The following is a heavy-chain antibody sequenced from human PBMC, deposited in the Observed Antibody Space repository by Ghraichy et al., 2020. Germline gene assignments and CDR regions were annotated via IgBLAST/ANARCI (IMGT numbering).Heavy chain of an antibody. Sequence: GGSLRLSCTGSGLTFSSNTKWCVREAPGLGREWVSAISGSVGRTYSATSVTCRFTISRDHSKNTLYLQMNSLRAEDTAVYYCARARGVRDYYYSCGMDV. CDR2: ISGSVGRT. CDR3: ARARGVRDYYYSCGMDV. CDR1: GLTFSSNT. J-gene: IGHJ6*01. V-gene: IGHV3-23*01. D-gene: IGHD3-10*01.